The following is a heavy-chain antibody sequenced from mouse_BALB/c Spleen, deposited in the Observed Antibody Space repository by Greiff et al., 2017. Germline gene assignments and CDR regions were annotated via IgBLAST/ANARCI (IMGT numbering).Heavy chain of an antibody. V-gene: IGHV5-17*02. D-gene: IGHD1-2*01. Sequence: EVKLQESGGGLVQPGGSRKLSCAASGFTFSSFGMHWVRQAPEKGLEWVAYISSGSSTIYYADTVKGRFTISRDNPKNTLFLQMTSLRSEDTAMYYCARGGYSFDYWGQGTTLTVSS. CDR2: ISSGSSTI. J-gene: IGHJ2*01. CDR3: ARGGYSFDY. CDR1: GFTFSSFG.